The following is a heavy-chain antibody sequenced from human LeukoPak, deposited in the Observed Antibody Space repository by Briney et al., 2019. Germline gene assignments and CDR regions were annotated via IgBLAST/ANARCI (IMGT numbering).Heavy chain of an antibody. V-gene: IGHV3-21*01. CDR3: ARVGYSYGRLFDY. CDR1: GFTFSSYS. J-gene: IGHJ4*02. CDR2: ISSSSSYI. D-gene: IGHD5-18*01. Sequence: GGSLRLSCAVSGFTFSSYSMNWVRQAPGKGLEWVSSISSSSSYIYYADSVKGRFTISRDNAKNSLYLQMNSLRAEDTAVYYCARVGYSYGRLFDYWGQGTLVTVSS.